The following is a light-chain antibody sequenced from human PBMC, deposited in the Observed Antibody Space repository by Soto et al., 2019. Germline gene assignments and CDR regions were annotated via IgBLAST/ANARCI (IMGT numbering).Light chain of an antibody. V-gene: IGLV2-11*01. CDR1: SSDVGGYNY. CDR2: DVS. Sequence: QSALTQPRSVSGSPGQSVTISCTGTSSDVGGYNYVSWYQQHPGKAPKLMIYDVSKRPSGVPDRFSGSKSGNTASLTISGLQAEDEADYYCCSYAGNSIYVFGTGTKLTVL. J-gene: IGLJ1*01. CDR3: CSYAGNSIYV.